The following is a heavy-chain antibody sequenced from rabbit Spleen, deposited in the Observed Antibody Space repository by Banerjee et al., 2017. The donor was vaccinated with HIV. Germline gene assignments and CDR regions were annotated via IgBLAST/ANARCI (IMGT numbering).Heavy chain of an antibody. V-gene: IGHV1S40*01. CDR3: ARDLDGVIGWNFGW. CDR2: IDTNDGDT. J-gene: IGHJ4*01. Sequence: QSLEESGGDLVKPGASLTLTCTASGFSFSSSYWICWVRQAPGKGLEWIACIDTNDGDTDYANWPKGRFTISETSSTTVTLQMTSLTAADTATYFCARDLDGVIGWNFGWWGPGTLVTVS. D-gene: IGHD1-1*01. CDR1: GFSFSSSYW.